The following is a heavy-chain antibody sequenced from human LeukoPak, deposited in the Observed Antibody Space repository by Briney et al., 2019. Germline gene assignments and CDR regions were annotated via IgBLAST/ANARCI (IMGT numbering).Heavy chain of an antibody. CDR3: AREGWEWLVLGYMDV. J-gene: IGHJ6*03. Sequence: ASVKVSCKASGYTFTSYYMHWVRQPPGQGLEGMGIINPSGGSTSYAQKFQGRVTMTRDMSTSTVYMELSSLRSEDTAVYYCAREGWEWLVLGYMDVWGKGTTVTVSS. CDR2: INPSGGST. D-gene: IGHD6-19*01. V-gene: IGHV1-46*01. CDR1: GYTFTSYY.